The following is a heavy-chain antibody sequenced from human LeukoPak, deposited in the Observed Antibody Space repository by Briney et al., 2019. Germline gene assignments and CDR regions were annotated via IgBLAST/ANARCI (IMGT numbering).Heavy chain of an antibody. J-gene: IGHJ4*02. CDR3: ANRGYVTYYFDC. CDR2: ISGSGGTT. Sequence: PGTSLRLSSAASGFTFSSYAMTWVPQAPGKGLEWISVISGSGGTTYYADSVKGRFSISRDNSKNTLYLQMNSLRAEDTAVYYCANRGYVTYYFDCWGQGTLVTVSS. D-gene: IGHD5-18*01. V-gene: IGHV3-23*01. CDR1: GFTFSSYA.